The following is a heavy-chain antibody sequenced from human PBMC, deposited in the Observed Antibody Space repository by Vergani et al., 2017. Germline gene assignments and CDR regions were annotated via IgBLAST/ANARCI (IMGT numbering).Heavy chain of an antibody. V-gene: IGHV3-21*02. CDR3: ARDRGSSWYSNAFDI. Sequence: QLVESGGGWVQPGGSLRLSCVVSGFDFSSYIMNWVRQAPGKGLEWVSSISSSSSYIYYADSVKGRFTISRVNAKNSLYLQMNSLRAEDTAVYYCARDRGSSWYSNAFDIWGQGTMVTVSS. CDR2: ISSSSSYI. D-gene: IGHD6-13*01. J-gene: IGHJ3*02. CDR1: GFDFSSYI.